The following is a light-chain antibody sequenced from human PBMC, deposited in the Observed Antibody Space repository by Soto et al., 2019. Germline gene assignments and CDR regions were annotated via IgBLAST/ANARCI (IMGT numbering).Light chain of an antibody. Sequence: EIVMTQSPATLSVSPGERATLSCRASQSVSSNLVWYQQKPGQAPRLLIYGASTRATGIPARFSGSGSGTDFTLTSSNLELVVFGVHHCQQRRYWNTFVQGT. CDR3: QQRRYWNT. V-gene: IGKV3-15*01. CDR1: QSVSSN. CDR2: GAS. J-gene: IGKJ2*01.